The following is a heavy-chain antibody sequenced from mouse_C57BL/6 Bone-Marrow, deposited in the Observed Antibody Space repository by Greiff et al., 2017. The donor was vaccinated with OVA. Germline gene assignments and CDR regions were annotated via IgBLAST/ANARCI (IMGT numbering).Heavy chain of an antibody. V-gene: IGHV5-4*01. Sequence: EVHLVESGGGLVKPGGSLKLSCAASGFTFSSYAMSWVRQTPEKRLEWVATISDGGSYTYYPDNVKGRFTISRDNAKNNLYLQMSHLKSEDTAMYYCARDAQGLRRGDYWGQGTSVTVSS. CDR3: ARDAQGLRRGDY. CDR2: ISDGGSYT. D-gene: IGHD2-2*01. CDR1: GFTFSSYA. J-gene: IGHJ4*01.